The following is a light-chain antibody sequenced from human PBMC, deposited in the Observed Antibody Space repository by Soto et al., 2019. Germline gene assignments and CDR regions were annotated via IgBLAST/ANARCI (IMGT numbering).Light chain of an antibody. J-gene: IGKJ5*01. CDR2: SAS. CDR1: QDISVY. V-gene: IGKV1-27*01. Sequence: DIQMTQSPSSLSASVGDRVTITCRASQDISVYLAWYQQKPGKVPKLLIYSASTLQSGVPSRFSGSGSGTDFTITISSLQPEDVATYYCQKFNTDPLTFCQGTRLEIK. CDR3: QKFNTDPLT.